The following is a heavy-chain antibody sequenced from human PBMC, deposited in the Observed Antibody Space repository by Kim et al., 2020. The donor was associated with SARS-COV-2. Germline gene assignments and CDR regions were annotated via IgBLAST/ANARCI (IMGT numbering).Heavy chain of an antibody. D-gene: IGHD6-13*01. CDR2: INPNSGGT. J-gene: IGHJ4*02. Sequence: ASVKVSCKASGYTFTGYYMHWVRQAPGQGLEWMGWINPNSGGTNYAQKFQGRVTMTRDTSISTAYMELSRLRSDDTAVYYCARGLAAAGISAGYWGQGTLVTVSS. CDR1: GYTFTGYY. V-gene: IGHV1-2*02. CDR3: ARGLAAAGISAGY.